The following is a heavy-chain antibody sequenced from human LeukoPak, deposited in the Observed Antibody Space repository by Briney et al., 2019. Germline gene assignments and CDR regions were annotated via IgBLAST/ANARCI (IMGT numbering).Heavy chain of an antibody. D-gene: IGHD6-19*01. CDR3: ARDPGGAVFFDY. Sequence: SETLSLTCAVYGGSFSGYYWSWIRQPPGKGLEWIGSIYYSGSTYYNPSLKSRVTISVDTSKNQFSLKLSSVTAADTAVYYCARDPGGAVFFDYWGQGTLVTVSS. CDR2: IYYSGST. CDR1: GGSFSGYY. J-gene: IGHJ4*02. V-gene: IGHV4-34*01.